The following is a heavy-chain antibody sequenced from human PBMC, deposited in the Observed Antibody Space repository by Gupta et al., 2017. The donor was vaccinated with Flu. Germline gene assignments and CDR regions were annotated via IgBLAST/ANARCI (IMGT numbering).Heavy chain of an antibody. CDR3: VKDRGYTWDAIDF. Sequence: EVQLVESGGGLVQPGRSLRLPCAASGITFDDYALHWVRQAPGKGLEWVSGITWNSDTIGYADSVKGRFTLSRDTAKNSLYLQMNSLRPEDTALYYCVKDRGYTWDAIDFWGQGTMVTVSS. V-gene: IGHV3-9*01. CDR2: ITWNSDTI. CDR1: GITFDDYA. J-gene: IGHJ3*01. D-gene: IGHD2-15*01.